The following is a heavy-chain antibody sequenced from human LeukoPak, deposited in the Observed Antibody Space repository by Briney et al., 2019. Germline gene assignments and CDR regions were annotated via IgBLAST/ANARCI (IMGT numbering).Heavy chain of an antibody. Sequence: GASVKVSCKASGFTFTTRSAVQWVRQARGQRLEWIGWIVVGSDNTHYAQKFQERVTITRDMSTSTAYMELSSLRSEDTAVYYCAAPYSSTWFDYWGQGTLVTVSS. D-gene: IGHD6-13*01. CDR3: AAPYSSTWFDY. V-gene: IGHV1-58*01. CDR1: GFTFTTRSA. J-gene: IGHJ4*02. CDR2: IVVGSDNT.